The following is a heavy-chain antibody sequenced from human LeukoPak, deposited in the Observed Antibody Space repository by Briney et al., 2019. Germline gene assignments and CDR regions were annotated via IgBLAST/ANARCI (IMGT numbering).Heavy chain of an antibody. CDR1: GYIFTNYG. D-gene: IGHD3-10*01. Sequence: ASVRVSCKTSGYIFTNYGVSWVRQAPGQGLQWMGWINVYNGHTIYAQEFQGRVTLTTDTSTSTAHMDLRSLRSDDTAVYYCVRDSDHAPDYWGQGTLVTVSS. CDR2: INVYNGHT. CDR3: VRDSDHAPDY. J-gene: IGHJ4*02. V-gene: IGHV1-18*01.